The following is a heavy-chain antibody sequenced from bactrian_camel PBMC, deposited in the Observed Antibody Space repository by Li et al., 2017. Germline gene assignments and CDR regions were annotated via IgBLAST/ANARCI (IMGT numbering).Heavy chain of an antibody. V-gene: IGHV3-2*01. CDR3: AAGRWVAYPLRPDQYGS. CDR1: EYSRDPYC. D-gene: IGHD3*01. Sequence: HVQLVESGGGSVQAGGSLRLSCVASEYSRDPYCVGYFRQAPGKGLEWVSSISSAGGATYYAESVKGRFPISQDNAKNTLYLQMNSLKPEDTDMYYCAAGRWVAYPLRPDQYGSWGQGTQVTVS. J-gene: IGHJ4*01. CDR2: ISSAGGAT.